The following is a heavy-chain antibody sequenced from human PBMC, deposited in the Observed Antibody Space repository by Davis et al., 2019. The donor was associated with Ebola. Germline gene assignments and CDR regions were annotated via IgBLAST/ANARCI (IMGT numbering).Heavy chain of an antibody. CDR2: ISSSSSYI. Sequence: GESLKISCAASGFTFSSYSMNWVRQAPGKGLEWVSSISSSSSYIYYADSVKGRFTISRDNAKNSLYLQMNSLRAEDTAVYYCARDRGYSSSAYFDYWGQGTLVTVPS. J-gene: IGHJ4*02. CDR1: GFTFSSYS. CDR3: ARDRGYSSSAYFDY. V-gene: IGHV3-21*01. D-gene: IGHD6-6*01.